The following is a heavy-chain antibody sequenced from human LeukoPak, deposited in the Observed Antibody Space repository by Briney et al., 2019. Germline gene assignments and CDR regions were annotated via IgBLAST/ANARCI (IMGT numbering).Heavy chain of an antibody. D-gene: IGHD3-22*01. CDR3: ARLPVITMIVEVDY. CDR1: GGSISSSSYY. J-gene: IGHJ4*02. Sequence: PSETLSLTCTVSGGSISSSSYYWGWIRQPPGKGLEWIGSIYYSGSTYYNPSLKSRVTISVDTSKNQFSLKLSSVTAADTAVYYCARLPVITMIVEVDYWGQGTLVTVSS. CDR2: IYYSGST. V-gene: IGHV4-39*01.